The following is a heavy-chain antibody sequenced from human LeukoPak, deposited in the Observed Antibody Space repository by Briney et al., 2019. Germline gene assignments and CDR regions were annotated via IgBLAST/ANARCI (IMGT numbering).Heavy chain of an antibody. CDR1: GYTFTGYY. CDR3: ARKDCSGGSCYTAYRDYYGMDV. J-gene: IGHJ6*02. V-gene: IGHV1-2*04. D-gene: IGHD2-15*01. CDR2: INPNSGGT. Sequence: ASMKVSCKASGYTFTGYYMHWVRQAPGQGLEWMGWINPNSGGTNYAQKFQGWVTMTRDTSISTAYMELSRLRSDDTAVYYCARKDCSGGSCYTAYRDYYGMDVWGQGTTVTVSS.